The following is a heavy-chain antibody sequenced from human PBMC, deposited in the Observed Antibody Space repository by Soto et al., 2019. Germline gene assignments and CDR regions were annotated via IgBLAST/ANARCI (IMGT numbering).Heavy chain of an antibody. J-gene: IGHJ4*02. CDR2: ISGSGGST. D-gene: IGHD3-3*01. CDR1: GFTFSSYA. CDR3: AKETSNYDFWSGYSNFDY. Sequence: PGGSLRLSCAASGFTFSSYAMSWVRQAPGKGLEWVSAISGSGGSTYYADSVKGRFTISRDNSKNTLYLQMNGLRAEDTAVYYCAKETSNYDFWSGYSNFDYWGQGTLVTVSS. V-gene: IGHV3-23*01.